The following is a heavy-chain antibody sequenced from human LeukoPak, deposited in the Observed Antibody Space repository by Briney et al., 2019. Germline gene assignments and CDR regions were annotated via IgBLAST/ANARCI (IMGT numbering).Heavy chain of an antibody. CDR3: ATSQPLRYFDWLLFGQFDY. J-gene: IGHJ4*02. V-gene: IGHV1-24*01. CDR1: GYTLTELS. Sequence: GASVKVSCKVSGYTLTELSMHWVRQAPGKGLEWMGGFDPEDGETIYAQKFQGRVTMTEDTSTDTANMELSSLRSEDTAVYYCATSQPLRYFDWLLFGQFDYWGQGTLVTVSS. D-gene: IGHD3-9*01. CDR2: FDPEDGET.